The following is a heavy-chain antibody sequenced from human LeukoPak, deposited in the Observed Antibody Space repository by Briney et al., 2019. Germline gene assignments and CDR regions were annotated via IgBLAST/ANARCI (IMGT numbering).Heavy chain of an antibody. J-gene: IGHJ6*03. CDR1: GYSISSGYY. D-gene: IGHD6-13*01. Sequence: SETLSLTCTVSGYSISSGYYWGWIRQPPGKGLEWIGSIYYSGSTYYNPSLKSRVTISVDTSKNQFFLKLSSVTAADTAVYYCAREYSSTVYYYYYMDVWGKGTTVTVSS. V-gene: IGHV4-38-2*02. CDR2: IYYSGST. CDR3: AREYSSTVYYYYYMDV.